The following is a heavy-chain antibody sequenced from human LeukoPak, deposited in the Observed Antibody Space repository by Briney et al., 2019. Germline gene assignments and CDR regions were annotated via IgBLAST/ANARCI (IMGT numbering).Heavy chain of an antibody. J-gene: IGHJ4*02. V-gene: IGHV4-59*01. Sequence: SETLSLTCTVSGGSISSYYWSWIRQHPGKGLEWIGYIYYSGSTNYNPSLTSRVTISVDTSKNQFSLKLSSVTAADTAVYYCARVGTYGSGSYLSWLDYWGQGTLVTVSS. D-gene: IGHD3-10*01. CDR2: IYYSGST. CDR1: GGSISSYY. CDR3: ARVGTYGSGSYLSWLDY.